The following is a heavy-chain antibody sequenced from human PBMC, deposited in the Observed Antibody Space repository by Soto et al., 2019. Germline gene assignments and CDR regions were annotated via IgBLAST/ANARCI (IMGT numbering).Heavy chain of an antibody. V-gene: IGHV3-30*18. CDR2: ISYDGRDK. CDR3: AKSYGSGSYDY. CDR1: GFTFSGYG. D-gene: IGHD3-10*01. J-gene: IGHJ4*02. Sequence: QVQLVESGGGVVQPGRSLRLSCAASGFTFSGYGMHWVRQAPGKGLEWVAVISYDGRDKYYADSVKGRFTISRDNSKNTLYLQMNSLRAEGTAVYYCAKSYGSGSYDYWGQGTLVTVSS.